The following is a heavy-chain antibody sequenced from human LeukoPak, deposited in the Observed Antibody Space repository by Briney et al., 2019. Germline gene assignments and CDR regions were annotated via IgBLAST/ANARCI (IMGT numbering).Heavy chain of an antibody. CDR2: ISYDGSNK. Sequence: GGSLRLSCAASGFTFSSYAMHWVRQAPGKGLERVAVISYDGSNKYYADSVKGRFTISRDNSKNTLYLQMNSLRAEDTAVYYCARVLEVGATPLGYWGQGTLVTVSS. D-gene: IGHD1-26*01. V-gene: IGHV3-30-3*01. CDR1: GFTFSSYA. CDR3: ARVLEVGATPLGY. J-gene: IGHJ4*02.